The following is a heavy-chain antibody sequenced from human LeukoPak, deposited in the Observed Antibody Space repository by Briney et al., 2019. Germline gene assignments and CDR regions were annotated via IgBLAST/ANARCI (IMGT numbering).Heavy chain of an antibody. J-gene: IGHJ4*02. CDR1: GFKFDDYA. D-gene: IGHD2-2*01. Sequence: PGRSLRLSCAASGFKFDDYAVHWVRQGPGKGLEWVSGISWNSGIIDYADSVKGRFTISRDNAKNSLYLQMNSLRAEDTAVYYCARGPGIYCSSTSCVQWGQGTLVTVSS. CDR2: ISWNSGII. V-gene: IGHV3-9*01. CDR3: ARGPGIYCSSTSCVQ.